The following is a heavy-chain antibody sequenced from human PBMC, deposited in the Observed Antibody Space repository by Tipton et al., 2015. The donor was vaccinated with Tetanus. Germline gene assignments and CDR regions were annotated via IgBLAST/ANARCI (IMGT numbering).Heavy chain of an antibody. V-gene: IGHV3-30-3*01. J-gene: IGHJ4*02. Sequence: SLRLSCAASGFTFSSYAMHWVRQAPGKGLEWVAVISYDGSNKYYADSVKGRFTISRDNSKNTLYLQMNSLRAEDTAVYYCARDAKGTRVGALDYWGQGTLVTVSS. D-gene: IGHD1-26*01. CDR1: GFTFSSYA. CDR3: ARDAKGTRVGALDY. CDR2: ISYDGSNK.